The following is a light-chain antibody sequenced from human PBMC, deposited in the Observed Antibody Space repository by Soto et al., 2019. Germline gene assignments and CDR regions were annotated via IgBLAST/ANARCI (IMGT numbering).Light chain of an antibody. J-gene: IGKJ5*01. Sequence: DIQMTQSLSSLSASVGDRVTITCLASQSISSYLNWYQQKPGKAPKLLIYAASSLQSGVPSRFSGSGSGTDFTLTISSLQPEDFATYYCQQSYSTPPITFGQGTRL. CDR1: QSISSY. V-gene: IGKV1-39*01. CDR2: AAS. CDR3: QQSYSTPPIT.